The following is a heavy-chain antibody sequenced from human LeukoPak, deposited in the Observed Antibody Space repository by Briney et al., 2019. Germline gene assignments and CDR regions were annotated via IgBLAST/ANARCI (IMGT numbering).Heavy chain of an antibody. CDR3: AKGQAGSCYNGGDC. V-gene: IGHV3-23*01. J-gene: IGHJ4*02. CDR1: GFTFSSYS. D-gene: IGHD2-15*01. CDR2: ISGSGGST. Sequence: GGSLRLSCAASGFTFSSYSMSWVRQAPGKGLDWVSAISGSGGSTYYADSVKGRFTISRDNSKNALYLQMNSLRAEDTAVYYCAKGQAGSCYNGGDCWGQGTLVTVSS.